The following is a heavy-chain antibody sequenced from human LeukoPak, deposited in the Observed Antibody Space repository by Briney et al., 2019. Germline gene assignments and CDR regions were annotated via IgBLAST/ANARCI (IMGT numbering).Heavy chain of an antibody. CDR2: IYHSGST. J-gene: IGHJ5*02. CDR1: GGSISSSNW. V-gene: IGHV4-4*02. D-gene: IGHD2-15*01. CDR3: ARVVAAPIKWFDP. Sequence: SGTLPLTCAVSGGSISSSNWWSWVRQLPGKGLEWIGEIYHSGSTNYNPSLKSRVTISVDKSKNQFSLKLSSVTAADTAVYYCARVVAAPIKWFDPWGQGTLVTVSS.